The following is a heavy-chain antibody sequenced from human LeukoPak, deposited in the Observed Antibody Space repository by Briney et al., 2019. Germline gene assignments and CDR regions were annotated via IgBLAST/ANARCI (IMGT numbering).Heavy chain of an antibody. Sequence: GGSLRLSCAASGFKVSSNYMSWVRQAPGKGLARVSLINTGGSTYYADSVKGRFTMSRDNSKSMLYLQMDSLRAEDTAVYYCAMPYRAYGSGNYPGYWGQGTLVTVSS. CDR3: AMPYRAYGSGNYPGY. J-gene: IGHJ4*02. CDR1: GFKVSSNY. D-gene: IGHD3-10*01. V-gene: IGHV3-53*01. CDR2: INTGGST.